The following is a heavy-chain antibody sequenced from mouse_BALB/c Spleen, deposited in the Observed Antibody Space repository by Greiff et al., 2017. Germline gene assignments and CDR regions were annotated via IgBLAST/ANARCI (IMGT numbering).Heavy chain of an antibody. Sequence: VQLMESGPGLVAPSQCLSITCTVSGFSLTSYGVHWVRQPPGKGLEWLGVIWAGGSTNYNSALMSRLSISKDNSKSQVFLKMNSLQTDDTAMYYCARDNGNFHFDDWGQGTTLTVSS. CDR3: ARDNGNFHFDD. CDR2: IWAGGST. D-gene: IGHD2-1*01. CDR1: GFSLTSYG. J-gene: IGHJ2*01. V-gene: IGHV2-9*02.